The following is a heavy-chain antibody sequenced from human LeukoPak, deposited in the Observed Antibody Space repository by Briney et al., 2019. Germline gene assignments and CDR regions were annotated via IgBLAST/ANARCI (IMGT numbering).Heavy chain of an antibody. Sequence: GESLKISCEGSGYSFTSYWIGWVRQMPGKGLEWMGIIYPGDSDTRYSPSFQGQVTISADKSISTAYLQWSSLKASDTAMYYCARCMGSYYYYYYMDVWGKGTTVTVSS. D-gene: IGHD2-8*01. CDR2: IYPGDSDT. V-gene: IGHV5-51*01. CDR3: ARCMGSYYYYYYMDV. J-gene: IGHJ6*03. CDR1: GYSFTSYW.